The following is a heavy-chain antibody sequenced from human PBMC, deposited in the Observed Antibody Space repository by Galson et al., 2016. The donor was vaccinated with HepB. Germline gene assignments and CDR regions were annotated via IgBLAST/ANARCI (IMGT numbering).Heavy chain of an antibody. D-gene: IGHD1-14*01. CDR3: AISPTLTTLDR. V-gene: IGHV3-23*01. J-gene: IGHJ5*02. CDR1: GFTFGSYA. Sequence: SLRLSCAGSGFTFGSYAMSWVRQAPGKSLEWAATITGSGRNTYYADSVKGRYTISRDNSKNTVYLQTNSLRAEDTAVYYCAISPTLTTLDRWGQGTVVTVSS. CDR2: ITGSGRNT.